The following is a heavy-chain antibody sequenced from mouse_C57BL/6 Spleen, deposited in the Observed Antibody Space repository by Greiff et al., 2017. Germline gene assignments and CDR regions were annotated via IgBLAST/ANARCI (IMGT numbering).Heavy chain of an antibody. CDR3: ARENIYAMDY. V-gene: IGHV1-85*01. Sequence: VMLVESGPELVKPGASVKLSCKASGYTFTSYDINWVKQRPGQGLEWIGWIYPRDGSTKYNEKFKGKATLTVDTSSSTAYMELHSLTSEDSAVYFCARENIYAMDYWGQGTSVTVSS. J-gene: IGHJ4*01. CDR2: IYPRDGST. D-gene: IGHD1-3*01. CDR1: GYTFTSYD.